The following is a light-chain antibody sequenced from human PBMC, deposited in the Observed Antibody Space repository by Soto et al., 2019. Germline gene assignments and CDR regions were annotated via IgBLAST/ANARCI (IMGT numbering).Light chain of an antibody. CDR1: QSVSSNF. V-gene: IGKV3-20*01. CDR2: GAS. Sequence: VLAQSPGTLSLSPGERATLACRASQSVSSNFLAWYQHKVGQAPSLLMYGASIRAAGTPDRFSGSGSGTDFTLTISRVEPEDFAVYYCQHFGGSPPKYTFGQGTKLEI. CDR3: QHFGGSPPKYT. J-gene: IGKJ2*01.